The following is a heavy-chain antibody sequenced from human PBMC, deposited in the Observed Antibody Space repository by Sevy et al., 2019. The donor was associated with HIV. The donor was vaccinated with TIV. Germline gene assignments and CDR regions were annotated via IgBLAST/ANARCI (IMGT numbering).Heavy chain of an antibody. J-gene: IGHJ4*02. CDR2: ISSSGSTI. CDR1: GFTFSDYY. D-gene: IGHD6-19*01. V-gene: IGHV3-11*01. Sequence: GGSLRLSCAASGFTFSDYYMSWIRQAPGKGLEWVSYISSSGSTIYYADSVKGRFTISRDNAKNSLYLQMNSLRAEDTAVYYCAALVRYSSGWYFDYWGQGTLVTVSS. CDR3: AALVRYSSGWYFDY.